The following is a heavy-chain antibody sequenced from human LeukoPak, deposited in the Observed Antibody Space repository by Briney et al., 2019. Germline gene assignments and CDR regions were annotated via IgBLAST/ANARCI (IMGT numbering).Heavy chain of an antibody. V-gene: IGHV4-38-2*02. Sequence: SETLSLTCTVSGYSISSGYYWSWIRQPPGKGLEWIGEINHSGSTNYNPSLKSRVTISVDTSKNQFSLKLSSVTAADTAVYYCARLLSPIAAAGTGIDYWGQGTLVTVSS. D-gene: IGHD6-13*01. CDR3: ARLLSPIAAAGTGIDY. CDR2: INHSGST. J-gene: IGHJ4*02. CDR1: GYSISSGYY.